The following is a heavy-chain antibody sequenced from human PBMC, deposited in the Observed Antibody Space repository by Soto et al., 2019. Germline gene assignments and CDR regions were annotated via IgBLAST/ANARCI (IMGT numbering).Heavy chain of an antibody. CDR1: GYSFTDHY. Sequence: QAQLVQSGADVKKPGASVKVSCKASGYSFTDHYMHWVRQAPGQGLEWLGWIHPNTGVTHFAQKFQGWVTMARDTSINTSYMELTRLKSDDTAFYYCVWSPDDCRYGLDVWCQGTTVTVSS. D-gene: IGHD2-21*02. CDR2: IHPNTGVT. V-gene: IGHV1-2*04. J-gene: IGHJ6*02. CDR3: VWSPDDCRYGLDV.